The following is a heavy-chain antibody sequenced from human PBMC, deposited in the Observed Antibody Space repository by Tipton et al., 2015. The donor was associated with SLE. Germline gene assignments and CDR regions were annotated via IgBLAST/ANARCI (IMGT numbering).Heavy chain of an antibody. CDR2: IYYSGST. CDR1: GGSISSYY. CDR3: ARGVAAADPYYYYGMDV. D-gene: IGHD6-13*01. Sequence: LRLSCTVSGGSISSYYWSWIRQPPGKGLEWIGYIYYSGSTNYNPSLKSRVTISVDTSKNQFSLKLSSVTAADTAVYYCARGVAAADPYYYYGMDVWGQGTTVTVSS. J-gene: IGHJ6*02. V-gene: IGHV4-59*01.